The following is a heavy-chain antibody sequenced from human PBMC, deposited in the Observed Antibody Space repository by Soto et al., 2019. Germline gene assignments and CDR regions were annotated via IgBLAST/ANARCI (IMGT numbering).Heavy chain of an antibody. V-gene: IGHV1-2*04. D-gene: IGHD1-26*01. CDR1: GYTVTGYY. CDR3: ARMKVLGATNWFDP. J-gene: IGHJ5*02. CDR2: IHPNSGGT. Sequence: GASFKVAGKPSGYTVTGYYMQWLRQPPGRGRGWVGWIHPNSGGTAYAQMLECWVAMTRDTDVSIAYMKLSRMRSDETDVYYCARMKVLGATNWFDPWGQGTLVTVSS.